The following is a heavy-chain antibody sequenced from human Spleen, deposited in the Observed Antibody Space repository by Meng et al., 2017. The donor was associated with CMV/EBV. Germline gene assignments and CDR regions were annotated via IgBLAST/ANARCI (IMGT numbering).Heavy chain of an antibody. Sequence: GESLKISCTTSGFTFSGYEMNWVRQAPGKGPEWLAYISPSGRTIYYADSVRGRFTISRDDAKNSLYLQMNSLRAEDTAVYYCATFNGFSFFFDYWGQGTLVTVS. CDR3: ATFNGFSFFFDY. V-gene: IGHV3-48*03. CDR2: ISPSGRTI. CDR1: GFTFSGYE. D-gene: IGHD5-18*01. J-gene: IGHJ4*02.